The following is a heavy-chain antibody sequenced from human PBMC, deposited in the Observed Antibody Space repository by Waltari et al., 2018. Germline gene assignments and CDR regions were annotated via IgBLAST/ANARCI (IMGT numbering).Heavy chain of an antibody. D-gene: IGHD3-22*01. CDR2: SIPICGTA. J-gene: IGHJ4*02. CDR3: ARSVFYYDSSGYYSQFDY. Sequence: QVQLVQSGAEVKKPGSSVKVSCKASGGTFSSYAISWVRQAPGQGLEWMVGSIPICGTANYAQKFQVRVTITADESPSTAYMELISLRSEDTAVYYCARSVFYYDSSGYYSQFDYWGQGTLVTVSS. V-gene: IGHV1-69*01. CDR1: GGTFSSYA.